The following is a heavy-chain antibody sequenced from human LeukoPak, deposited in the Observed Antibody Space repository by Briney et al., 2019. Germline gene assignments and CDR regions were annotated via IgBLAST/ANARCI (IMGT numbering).Heavy chain of an antibody. D-gene: IGHD1-26*01. CDR2: ISSSSSTI. CDR1: GFTFSSYS. CDR3: ARGNGGSYTHYYFDY. J-gene: IGHJ4*02. V-gene: IGHV3-48*01. Sequence: GGSLRLSCAASGFTFSSYSMNWVRQAPGKGLEWVSYISSSSSTIYYADSVKGRFTISRDNAKNSLYLQMNSLRAEDTAVYYCARGNGGSYTHYYFDYWGQGTLVTVSS.